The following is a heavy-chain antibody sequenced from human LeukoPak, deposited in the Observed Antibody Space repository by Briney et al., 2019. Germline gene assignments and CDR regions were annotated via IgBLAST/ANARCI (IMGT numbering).Heavy chain of an antibody. D-gene: IGHD3-10*01. Sequence: GGSLRLSCAASGFTVSSNYMSWVRQAPGKGLEWVSVIYCGGSTNYADSVKGRFTIFRDNCKNTLYLQMNNIRGAETAVYYFAIGSGSYRSPDYDMDVWGKRTTVTVSS. CDR1: GFTVSSNY. J-gene: IGHJ6*03. CDR2: IYCGGST. V-gene: IGHV3-53*01. CDR3: AIGSGSYRSPDYDMDV.